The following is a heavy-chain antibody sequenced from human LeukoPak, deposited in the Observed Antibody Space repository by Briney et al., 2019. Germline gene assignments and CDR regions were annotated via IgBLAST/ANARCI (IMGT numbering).Heavy chain of an antibody. Sequence: GASVKVSCKASGGTFSSYAISWVRQAPGQGLEWMGGIIPIFGTANYAQKFQGRVTITADESTSTAYMELSSLRSEDTAVYYCARVDYSRGWYEAFCGQGTLVTVSS. CDR2: IIPIFGTA. V-gene: IGHV1-69*01. J-gene: IGHJ4*02. CDR1: GGTFSSYA. CDR3: ARVDYSRGWYEAF. D-gene: IGHD6-19*01.